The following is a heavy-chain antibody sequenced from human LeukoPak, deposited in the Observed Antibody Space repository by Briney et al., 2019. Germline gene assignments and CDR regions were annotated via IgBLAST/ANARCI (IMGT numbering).Heavy chain of an antibody. D-gene: IGHD6-6*01. J-gene: IGHJ1*01. CDR1: GFTFSSYA. Sequence: PGGSLRLSCAASGFTFSSYAMSWVRQAPGKGLEWVSALSGSGGSTYYADSVKGRFTISRDNSKNTLYLQMNSLRAEDTAVYYCAKVPEPYSSSSRYYQHWGQGTLVTVSS. V-gene: IGHV3-23*01. CDR3: AKVPEPYSSSSRYYQH. CDR2: LSGSGGST.